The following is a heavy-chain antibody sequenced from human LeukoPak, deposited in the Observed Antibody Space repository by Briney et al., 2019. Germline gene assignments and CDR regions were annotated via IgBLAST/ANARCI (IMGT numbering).Heavy chain of an antibody. CDR2: TYYRSKWYS. CDR3: ARMVGLVSDY. Sequence: SQTLSLTCASSADSVSSKSDDWNWIRQSPSRGLEWRGRTYYRSKWYSYYAPSVKSRITINPDTSKNQFSLQLKSVTPEDTAVYYCARMVGLVSDYWGQGTLVTVSS. D-gene: IGHD3-10*01. V-gene: IGHV6-1*01. J-gene: IGHJ4*02. CDR1: ADSVSSKSDD.